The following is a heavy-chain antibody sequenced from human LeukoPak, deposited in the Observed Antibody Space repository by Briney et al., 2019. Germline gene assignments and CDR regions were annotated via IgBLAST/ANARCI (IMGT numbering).Heavy chain of an antibody. J-gene: IGHJ5*02. Sequence: GGSLRLSCAASGFTLSNFDMHWVRQAPGKGLEWVAFLRNDGRSKYYADSVKGRFTISADNSDNTLFLQMNSLRGDDTAIYYCARDVASTGTQGWFDPWGQGTVVSVYS. CDR1: GFTLSNFD. CDR3: ARDVASTGTQGWFDP. D-gene: IGHD1-1*01. CDR2: LRNDGRSK. V-gene: IGHV3-30*02.